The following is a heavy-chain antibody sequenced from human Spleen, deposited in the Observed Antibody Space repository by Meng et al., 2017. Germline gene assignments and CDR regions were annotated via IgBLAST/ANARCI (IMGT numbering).Heavy chain of an antibody. D-gene: IGHD3-10*01. CDR3: AKFGRGVIFGTDAFDI. J-gene: IGHJ3*02. V-gene: IGHV5-51*01. CDR2: IYPGDSDT. CDR1: GYSFTSYW. Sequence: GESLKISCQGSGYSFTSYWIVWVRQMPGKGLEWMGIIYPGDSDTRYSPSFQGQVTISADKSISTASLQWSSLKASDTAIYYCAKFGRGVIFGTDAFDIWGQGTRVTVSS.